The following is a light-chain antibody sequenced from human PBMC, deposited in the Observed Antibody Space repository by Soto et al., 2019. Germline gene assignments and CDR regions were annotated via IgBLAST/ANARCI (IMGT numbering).Light chain of an antibody. CDR2: GAS. CDR3: QQYGSSPLFT. V-gene: IGKV3-20*01. CDR1: QSVSSSY. Sequence: EIVLTQSPGTLSLSPGERATLSCRASQSVSSSYLAWYQQKPGQAPRLLIYGASSRATGIPDRFSGSGSGTDFTLTISRLEPEDFAVYYCQQYGSSPLFTFGLGTKVDMK. J-gene: IGKJ3*01.